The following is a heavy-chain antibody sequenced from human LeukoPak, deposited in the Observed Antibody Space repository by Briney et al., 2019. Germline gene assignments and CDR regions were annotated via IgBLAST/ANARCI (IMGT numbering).Heavy chain of an antibody. V-gene: IGHV3-7*01. CDR3: ARVPSLLWFGELPAYFDY. J-gene: IGHJ4*02. CDR2: IKQDGCEK. Sequence: GGSLRLSCAASGFTFSSYWMSWVRQAPGKGLEWVAHIKQDGCEKYYVDSVKGRFTISRDNAKNSLYLQMNSLRAEDTAVYYCARVPSLLWFGELPAYFDYWGQGTLVTVSS. D-gene: IGHD3-10*01. CDR1: GFTFSSYW.